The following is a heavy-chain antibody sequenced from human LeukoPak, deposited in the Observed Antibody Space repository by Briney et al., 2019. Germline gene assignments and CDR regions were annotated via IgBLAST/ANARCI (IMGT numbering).Heavy chain of an antibody. D-gene: IGHD3-22*01. J-gene: IGHJ6*02. V-gene: IGHV3-30*04. Sequence: GGSLRLSCAASGFTFSTYAMHWVRQAPGKGLDWVAVISYDGSNKYYADSVKGRFTISRDISKNTLYLQMNSLRTEDTAVYYRARDRGSGYSGTYYYGMDVWGQGTTVTVSS. CDR1: GFTFSTYA. CDR2: ISYDGSNK. CDR3: ARDRGSGYSGTYYYGMDV.